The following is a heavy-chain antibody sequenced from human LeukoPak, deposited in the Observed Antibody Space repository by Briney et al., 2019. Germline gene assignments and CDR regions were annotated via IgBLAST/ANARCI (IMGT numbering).Heavy chain of an antibody. D-gene: IGHD2-21*01. CDR3: AKDIKNSYFFDL. CDR1: GFTFDDCG. CDR2: ISWNSGSI. Sequence: GGSLRLSCTASGFTFDDCGMHWVRQAPGKGLEWVSGISWNSGSIAYVDSVKGRFTISRDNAKNSLYLQMNSLRADDTALYYCAKDIKNSYFFDLWGQGTLVTVSS. J-gene: IGHJ4*02. V-gene: IGHV3-9*01.